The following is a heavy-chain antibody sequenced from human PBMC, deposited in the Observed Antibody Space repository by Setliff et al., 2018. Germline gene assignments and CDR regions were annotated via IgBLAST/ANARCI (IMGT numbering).Heavy chain of an antibody. CDR3: ARDRDCSGGSCYSHYYYGMDV. CDR2: IIPIFGTA. Sequence: VASVKVSCKASGGTFSSYAISWVRQAPGQGLEWMGGIIPIFGTANYAQKFQGRVTITTDESTSTAYMELSSLRSEDTAVYYCARDRDCSGGSCYSHYYYGMDVWGQGTTVT. V-gene: IGHV1-69*05. CDR1: GGTFSSYA. J-gene: IGHJ6*02. D-gene: IGHD2-15*01.